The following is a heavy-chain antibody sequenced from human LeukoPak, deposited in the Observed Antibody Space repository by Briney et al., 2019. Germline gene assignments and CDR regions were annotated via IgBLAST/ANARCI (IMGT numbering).Heavy chain of an antibody. V-gene: IGHV1-3*01. D-gene: IGHD3-9*01. CDR1: GYTFTSYA. J-gene: IGHJ5*02. CDR2: IIAGNGNT. CDR3: ARELRYFDWSPNWFDP. Sequence: ASVKVSCKASGYTFTSYAMHWVRQAPGQRLEWMGWIIAGNGNTKYSQKFQGRVTITRDTSASTAYMELSSLRSEDTAVYYCARELRYFDWSPNWFDPWGQGTLVTVSS.